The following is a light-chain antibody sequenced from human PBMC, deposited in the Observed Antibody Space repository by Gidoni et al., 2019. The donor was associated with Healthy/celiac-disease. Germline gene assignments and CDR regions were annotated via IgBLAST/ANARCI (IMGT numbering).Light chain of an antibody. J-gene: IGKJ4*01. CDR2: WAS. CDR3: QQYYSTPGA. V-gene: IGKV4-1*01. CDR1: QRVLYSSNNKNY. Sequence: DIVMTQSPDSLAVSLGERATINCQSSQRVLYSSNNKNYLAWYQQKPGQPPKLLIYWASTRDSGVPDRCSGSGSGTDFTLTISSLQAEDVAVYYCQQYYSTPGAFGGGTKVEIK.